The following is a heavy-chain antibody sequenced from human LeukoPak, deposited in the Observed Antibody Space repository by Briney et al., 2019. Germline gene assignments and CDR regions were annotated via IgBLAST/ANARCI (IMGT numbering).Heavy chain of an antibody. CDR3: ARSLHHYYGSGSYLYYYYMDV. Sequence: SVKLSCKASGGTFSSYAISWVRQAPGQGLEWMGGIIPIFGTANYAQKFQGRVTITADESTSTAYMELSSLRSEDTAVYYCARSLHHYYGSGSYLYYYYMDVWGKGTTVTISS. D-gene: IGHD3-10*01. V-gene: IGHV1-69*13. CDR1: GGTFSSYA. J-gene: IGHJ6*03. CDR2: IIPIFGTA.